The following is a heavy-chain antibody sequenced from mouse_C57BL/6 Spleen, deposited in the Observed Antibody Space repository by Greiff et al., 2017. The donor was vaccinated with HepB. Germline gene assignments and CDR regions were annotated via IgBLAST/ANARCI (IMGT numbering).Heavy chain of an antibody. CDR1: GYTFTDYY. V-gene: IGHV1-19*01. Sequence: VQLQQSGPVLVKPGASVKMSCKASGYTFTDYYMNWVKQSHGKSLEWIGVINPYNGGTSYNQKFKGKATLTVDKSSSTAYMELNSLTSEESAVYYCARGGAYYSNYGGFAYWGQGTLVTVSA. D-gene: IGHD2-5*01. J-gene: IGHJ3*01. CDR2: INPYNGGT. CDR3: ARGGAYYSNYGGFAY.